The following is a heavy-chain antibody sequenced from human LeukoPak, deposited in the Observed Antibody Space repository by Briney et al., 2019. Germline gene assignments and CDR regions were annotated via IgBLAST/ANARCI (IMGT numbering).Heavy chain of an antibody. V-gene: IGHV3-30*02. CDR2: IGYDGSNK. CDR1: GFTFSSYG. Sequence: GGSLRLSCAASGFTFSSYGIHWVRQAPGKGLEWVAFIGYDGSNKYYADSVKGRFTISRDSSKNTLYLQMNSLRAEDTAVYYCAKDMYYDFWSGYPDYRGQGTLVTVSS. D-gene: IGHD3-3*01. J-gene: IGHJ4*02. CDR3: AKDMYYDFWSGYPDY.